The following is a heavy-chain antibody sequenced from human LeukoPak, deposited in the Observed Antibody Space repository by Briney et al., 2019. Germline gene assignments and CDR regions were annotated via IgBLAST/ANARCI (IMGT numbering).Heavy chain of an antibody. CDR1: GFTFSSYW. CDR3: ARGVGYCSSTSCNWWFDP. V-gene: IGHV3-74*01. D-gene: IGHD2-2*01. CDR2: INSDGSST. J-gene: IGHJ5*02. Sequence: GGSLRLSCAASGFTFSSYWMHWVRQAPGKGLVWVSRINSDGSSTSYADSVKGRFTISRDNAKNTLCLQMNSLRAEDTAVYYCARGVGYCSSTSCNWWFDPWGQGTLVTVSS.